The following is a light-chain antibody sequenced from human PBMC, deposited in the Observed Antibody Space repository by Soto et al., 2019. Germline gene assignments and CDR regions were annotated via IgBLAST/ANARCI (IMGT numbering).Light chain of an antibody. V-gene: IGLV2-8*01. CDR1: SSDVGGYNY. CDR2: VVT. CDR3: TSYAGGNNVI. J-gene: IGLJ2*01. Sequence: QSALAQPPSASGSPGQSVTISCTGTSSDVGGYNYVSWYQQHPGKAPKLLIYVVTTRPSGIPDRFSGSKSGNTVSLTVSGLQAEDDGDYYCTSYAGGNNVIFGGGTQLTVL.